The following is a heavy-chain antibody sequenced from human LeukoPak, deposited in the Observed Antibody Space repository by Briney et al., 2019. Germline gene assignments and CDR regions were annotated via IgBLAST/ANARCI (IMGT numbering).Heavy chain of an antibody. CDR3: ARDWAAVGPNSYYYYGMDV. CDR1: GGSFSGYY. CDR2: INHSGST. D-gene: IGHD6-13*01. Sequence: PSETLSLTCAVYGGSFSGYYWSCIRQPPGKGLEWIGEINHSGSTNYNPSLKSRVTISVDTSKNQFSLKLSSVTAADTAVYYCARDWAAVGPNSYYYYGMDVWGQGTTVTVSS. J-gene: IGHJ6*02. V-gene: IGHV4-34*01.